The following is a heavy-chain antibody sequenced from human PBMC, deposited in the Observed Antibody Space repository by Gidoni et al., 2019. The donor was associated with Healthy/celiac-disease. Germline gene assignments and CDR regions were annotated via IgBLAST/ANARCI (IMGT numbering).Heavy chain of an antibody. CDR2: INHSGST. V-gene: IGHV4-34*01. J-gene: IGHJ4*02. D-gene: IGHD3-16*02. CDR3: ARVVSIAPFDY. Sequence: QVQLPQWGAGLLKPSDTLSLTCAVYGGSFSGYYWSWIRQPPGKGLEWIGEINHSGSTNYNPSLKSRVTISVDTSKNQFSLKLSSVTAADTAVYYCARVVSIAPFDYWGQGTLVTVSS. CDR1: GGSFSGYY.